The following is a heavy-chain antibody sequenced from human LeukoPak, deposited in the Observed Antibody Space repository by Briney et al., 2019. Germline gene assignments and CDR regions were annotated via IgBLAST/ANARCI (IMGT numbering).Heavy chain of an antibody. V-gene: IGHV4-34*01. J-gene: IGHJ4*02. CDR1: GGSFSGYY. CDR3: ARGLIAVATDFDY. D-gene: IGHD6-19*01. Sequence: PSETLSLTCAVYGGSFSGYYWSWIRQPPGKGLEWIGEINHSGSTYYNPSLKSRVTISVDTSKNQFSLKLSSVTAADTAVYYCARGLIAVATDFDYWGQGTLVTVSS. CDR2: INHSGST.